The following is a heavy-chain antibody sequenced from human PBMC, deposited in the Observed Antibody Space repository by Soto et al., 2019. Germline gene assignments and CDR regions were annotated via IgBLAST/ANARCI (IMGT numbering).Heavy chain of an antibody. V-gene: IGHV1-46*01. CDR2: INPSGAST. CDR3: AREHSYDSSGYYYYYYGMDV. J-gene: IGHJ6*02. CDR1: GYTFTTYY. Sequence: ASVKVSFKASGYTFTTYYMHWVRQAPGQGLEWMGIINPSGASTSYAQKFRGRVTMTRDTSTSTVYMELSSLRSEDTAVYYCAREHSYDSSGYYYYYYGMDVWGQGTTVTVSS. D-gene: IGHD3-22*01.